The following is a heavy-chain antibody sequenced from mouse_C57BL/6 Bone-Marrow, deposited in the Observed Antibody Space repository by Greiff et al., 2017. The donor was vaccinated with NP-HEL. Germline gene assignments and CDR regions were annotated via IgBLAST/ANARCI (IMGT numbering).Heavy chain of an antibody. CDR3: ARAGLYYYAMDY. CDR1: GYAFSSSW. J-gene: IGHJ4*01. CDR2: IYPGDGDT. V-gene: IGHV1-82*01. D-gene: IGHD3-3*01. Sequence: QVQLQQSGPELVKPGASVQISCKASGYAFSSSWMNWVKQRPGKGLEWIGRIYPGDGDTNYNGKFKGKATLTADKSSSTAYMQLSSLTSEDSAVYFCARAGLYYYAMDYWGQGTSVTVSS.